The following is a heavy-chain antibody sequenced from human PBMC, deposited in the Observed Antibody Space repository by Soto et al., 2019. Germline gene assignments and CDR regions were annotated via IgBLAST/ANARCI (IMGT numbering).Heavy chain of an antibody. CDR3: AREPGGYSYGRYYYYGMDV. V-gene: IGHV4-31*03. CDR1: GGSISSGGYY. J-gene: IGHJ6*02. D-gene: IGHD5-18*01. CDR2: IYYSGST. Sequence: QVQLQESGPGLVKPSQTLSLTCTVSGGSISSGGYYSSWIRQHPGKGLEWIGYIYYSGSTYYNPSLKSRVTISVDTSKNQFSLKLSSVTAADTAVYYCAREPGGYSYGRYYYYGMDVWGQGTTVTVSS.